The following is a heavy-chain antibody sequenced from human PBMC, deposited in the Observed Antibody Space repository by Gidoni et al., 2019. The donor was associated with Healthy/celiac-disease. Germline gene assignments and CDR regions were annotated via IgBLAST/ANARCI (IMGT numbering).Heavy chain of an antibody. J-gene: IGHJ4*02. CDR1: GGSISSYY. CDR3: ARVDYGRFDY. CDR2: IYYSGST. V-gene: IGHV4-59*01. D-gene: IGHD4-17*01. Sequence: QVQLQESGPGLVKPSETLSLTCTVPGGSISSYYWSWIRQPPGKGLEWIGYIYYSGSTNYNPSLKSRVTISVDTSKNQFSLKLSSVTAADTAVYYCARVDYGRFDYWGQGTLVTVSS.